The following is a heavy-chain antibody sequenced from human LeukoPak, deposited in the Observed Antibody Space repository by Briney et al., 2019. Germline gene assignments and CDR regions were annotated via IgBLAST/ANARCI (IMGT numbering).Heavy chain of an antibody. CDR2: ISNEGNYK. CDR3: AKGGHYLFDY. CDR1: GFTFSRHG. Sequence: PGRSLRLSCEGSGFTFSRHGMHWVRQAPGKGLEWVAVISNEGNYKHYGDSVKGRFAISRDNFKNTTYLQMNYLRPEDTAVYFCAKGGHYLFDYWGQGALVTVSS. V-gene: IGHV3-30*18. J-gene: IGHJ4*02. D-gene: IGHD3-10*01.